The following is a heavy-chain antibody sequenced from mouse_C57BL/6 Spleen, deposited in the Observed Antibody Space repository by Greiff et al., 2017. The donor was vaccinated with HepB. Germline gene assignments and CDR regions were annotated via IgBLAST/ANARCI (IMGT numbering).Heavy chain of an antibody. V-gene: IGHV1-72*01. CDR1: GYTFTSYW. CDR2: IDPNSGGT. Sequence: QVQLQQPGAELVKPGASVKLSCKASGYTFTSYWMHWVKQRPGRGLEWIGRIDPNSGGTKYNEKFKSKATLTVDKPSSTAYMQLNSLTSEDSAVYYYARARLRDEYFDYWGTGTTLTVSS. D-gene: IGHD3-2*02. J-gene: IGHJ2*01. CDR3: ARARLRDEYFDY.